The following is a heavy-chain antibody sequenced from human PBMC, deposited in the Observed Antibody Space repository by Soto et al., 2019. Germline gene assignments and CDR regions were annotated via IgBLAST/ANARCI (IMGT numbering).Heavy chain of an antibody. V-gene: IGHV4-59*01. CDR3: ARDGNGGGEYYYGMDV. D-gene: IGHD4-17*01. J-gene: IGHJ6*02. CDR2: IYYSGST. CDR1: GGSISSYY. Sequence: PSETLSLTCTVSGGSISSYYWSWIRQPPGKGLEWIGYIYYSGSTNYNPSLKSRVTISVDTSKNQFSLKLSSVTAADTAVYYCARDGNGGGEYYYGMDVWGQGTTVTVSS.